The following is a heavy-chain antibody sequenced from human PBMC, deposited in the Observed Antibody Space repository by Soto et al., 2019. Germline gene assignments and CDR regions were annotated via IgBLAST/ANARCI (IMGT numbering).Heavy chain of an antibody. D-gene: IGHD3-10*01. CDR3: ARHNYGSGSTYFDY. J-gene: IGHJ4*02. Sequence: QVQLQESGPGLVKPSETLSLTCTVSGGSISSYYWSWIRQPPGKGLEWIGYIYYSGSTNYNPSLKTLVTRSVNTSKNQYSLKLNSMTAADTAVYYCARHNYGSGSTYFDYWGQGTLVTVSS. CDR2: IYYSGST. CDR1: GGSISSYY. V-gene: IGHV4-59*08.